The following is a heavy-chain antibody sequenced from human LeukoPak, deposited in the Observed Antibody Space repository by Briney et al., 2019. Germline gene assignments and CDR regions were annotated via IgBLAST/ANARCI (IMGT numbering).Heavy chain of an antibody. Sequence: GESLKISCKGSGYSFTSYWIGWVRQMPEKGLEWMGIIYPDDSDTRYSPSLQGQVTISADKSISTAYLQWSSLKASDTAIYYCARRDGRWTFDYWGQGTLVTVSS. J-gene: IGHJ4*02. CDR2: IYPDDSDT. CDR1: GYSFTSYW. V-gene: IGHV5-51*01. CDR3: ARRDGRWTFDY. D-gene: IGHD5-24*01.